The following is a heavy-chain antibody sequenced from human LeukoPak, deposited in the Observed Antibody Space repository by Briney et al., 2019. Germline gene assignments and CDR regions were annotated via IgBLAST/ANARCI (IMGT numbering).Heavy chain of an antibody. CDR2: ISWNSDSI. CDR3: ARDRNGGSFDY. Sequence: PGGSLRLSCAASGFNFDDYAMHWVRQVPGKGLEWVSGISWNSDSIGYAGSVKGRFTISRDDAKNSLHLQMNSLRAEDTAVYYCARDRNGGSFDYWGQGTLVTVSS. CDR1: GFNFDDYA. D-gene: IGHD4-23*01. V-gene: IGHV3-9*01. J-gene: IGHJ4*02.